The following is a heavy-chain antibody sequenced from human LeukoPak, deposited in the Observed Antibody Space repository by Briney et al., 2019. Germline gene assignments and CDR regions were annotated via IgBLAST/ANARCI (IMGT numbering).Heavy chain of an antibody. CDR3: ARLESYYYGSGSYYHFDY. CDR1: GGSISSSSYY. J-gene: IGHJ4*02. V-gene: IGHV4-39*01. CDR2: IYYSGST. Sequence: SETLSLTCTVSGGSISSSSYYWGWIRQPPGKGLEWIGSIYYSGSTYYNPSLKSRVTISVDTSKNQFSLKLSSVTAADTAVYYCARLESYYYGSGSYYHFDYWGQGTLVTVSS. D-gene: IGHD3-10*01.